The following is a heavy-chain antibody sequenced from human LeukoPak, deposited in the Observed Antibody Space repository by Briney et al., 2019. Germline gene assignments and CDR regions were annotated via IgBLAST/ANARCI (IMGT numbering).Heavy chain of an antibody. J-gene: IGHJ4*02. CDR1: GFTFDDYA. V-gene: IGHV3-9*01. CDR3: AKGFAQYYYDSIHAFDI. CDR2: ISWNSGSI. Sequence: GRSLRLSCAASGFTFDDYAMHWVRQAPGKGLEWVSGISWNSGSIGYADSVKGRFTISRDNAKNSLYLQMNSLRAEGTALYYCAKGFAQYYYDSIHAFDIWGQGTLVTVSS. D-gene: IGHD3-22*01.